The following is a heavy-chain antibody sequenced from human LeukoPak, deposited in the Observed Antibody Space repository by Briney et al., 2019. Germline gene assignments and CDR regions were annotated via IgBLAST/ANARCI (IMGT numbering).Heavy chain of an antibody. CDR1: WFTLSNHY. J-gene: IGHJ4*02. Sequence: GGSLRLSCAAAWFTLSNHYIDLVRPAPGQGPEWVAFIRYDGSDKYYADSVKGRYTISRDNSKNTLYLQMNSLRAEDTAVYYCANPFSSGADFDYWGQGTLVTVSS. V-gene: IGHV3-30*02. D-gene: IGHD7-27*01. CDR2: IRYDGSDK. CDR3: ANPFSSGADFDY.